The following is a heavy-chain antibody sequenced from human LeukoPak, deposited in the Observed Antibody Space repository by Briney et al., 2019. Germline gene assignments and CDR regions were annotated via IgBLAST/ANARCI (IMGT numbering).Heavy chain of an antibody. Sequence: KSSETLSLTCTVSGGSISSGGYYWSWIRQHPGKGLEWIGYIYYSGSTYYNPSLKSRVTISVDTSKNKFSLKLNSVTAADTAVYYCARDRGGVVSPFDYWGQGVLVTVSS. CDR2: IYYSGST. CDR1: GGSISSGGYY. J-gene: IGHJ4*02. CDR3: ARDRGGVVSPFDY. D-gene: IGHD3-3*01. V-gene: IGHV4-31*03.